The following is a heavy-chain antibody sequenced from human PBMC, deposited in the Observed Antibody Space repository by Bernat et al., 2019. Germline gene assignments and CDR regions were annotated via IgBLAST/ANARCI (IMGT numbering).Heavy chain of an antibody. V-gene: IGHV4-34*01. J-gene: IGHJ5*02. D-gene: IGHD3-10*01. CDR1: GGSFSGYY. Sequence: QVQLQQWGAGLLKPLETLSLTCAVYGGSFSGYYWSWIRQPPGKGLEWIGEINHSGSTNYNPSLKSRVTISVDTSKNQFNLKLSSVTAADTAVYYCARSKGMVRGVIPQPGWFDPWGQGTLVTVSS. CDR2: INHSGST. CDR3: ARSKGMVRGVIPQPGWFDP.